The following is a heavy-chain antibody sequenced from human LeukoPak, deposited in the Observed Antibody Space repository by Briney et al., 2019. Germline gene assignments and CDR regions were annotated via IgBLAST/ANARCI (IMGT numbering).Heavy chain of an antibody. CDR3: ASMVVVAARDY. V-gene: IGHV3-48*03. Sequence: GGSLRLSCAASGFTFSSYEMNWVRQAPGKGLEWVSYISSSGSTIYYADSVKGRFTISRHNAKNSLYLQMNSLRAEDTAVYYCASMVVVAARDYWGQGTLVTVSS. CDR2: ISSSGSTI. CDR1: GFTFSSYE. J-gene: IGHJ4*02. D-gene: IGHD2-15*01.